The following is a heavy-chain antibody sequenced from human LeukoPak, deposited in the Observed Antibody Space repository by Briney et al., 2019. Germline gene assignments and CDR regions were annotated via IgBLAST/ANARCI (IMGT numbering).Heavy chain of an antibody. Sequence: GGSLRLSCAASGFTFSNYAMLWVRQAPGKGLEWVAVLSDDGRDKYHADSVKGRFTISRDNSKSTLYLQMTTLRADDTAVYYCATHSYCSGGGCYSGLDYWGQGTLVTVSS. V-gene: IGHV3-30*03. CDR3: ATHSYCSGGGCYSGLDY. CDR1: GFTFSNYA. J-gene: IGHJ4*02. D-gene: IGHD2-15*01. CDR2: LSDDGRDK.